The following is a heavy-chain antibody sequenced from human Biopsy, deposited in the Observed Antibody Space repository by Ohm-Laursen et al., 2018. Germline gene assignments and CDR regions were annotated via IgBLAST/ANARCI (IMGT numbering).Heavy chain of an antibody. CDR1: GGSIISYY. CDR2: VYNGGTT. D-gene: IGHD3-3*01. CDR3: ARTPRDSFWSGSYKRGLWFDP. V-gene: IGHV4-59*01. Sequence: GTLSLTCSVSGGSIISYYWTWIRQPPGKGLEWIGHVYNGGTTNYNPSLKSRVTISKDTSKNQFSLQVNSVTAADTAVYYCARTPRDSFWSGSYKRGLWFDPWGQGTLVIVSS. J-gene: IGHJ5*02.